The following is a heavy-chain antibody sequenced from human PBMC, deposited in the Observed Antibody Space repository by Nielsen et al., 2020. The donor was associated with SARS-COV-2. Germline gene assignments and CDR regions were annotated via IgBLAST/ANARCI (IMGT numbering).Heavy chain of an antibody. D-gene: IGHD3-10*01. CDR2: INAGNGNT. CDR3: ARVPKEPMVRGFGWFDP. V-gene: IGHV1-3*01. Sequence: ASVKVSCKASGYTFTSYAMHWARQAPGQRLEWMGWINAGNGNTKYSQKFQSRVTITRDTSASTAYMELSSLRSEDTAVYYCARVPKEPMVRGFGWFDPWGQGTLVTVSS. CDR1: GYTFTSYA. J-gene: IGHJ5*02.